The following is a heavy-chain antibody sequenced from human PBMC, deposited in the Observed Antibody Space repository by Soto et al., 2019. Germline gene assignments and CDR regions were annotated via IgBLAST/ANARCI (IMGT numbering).Heavy chain of an antibody. CDR3: AKDRTLRGVIILLVDY. CDR2: IGGSCGST. Sequence: GRSLHLSCATFGSAFWSHSLGPVRKAQGYGLEWVSAIGGSCGSTYYADSVKGRVTISRDNSKNTLYLQMNSLRAEDTAVYYWAKDRTLRGVIILLVDYWGQGTLVTFS. J-gene: IGHJ4*02. D-gene: IGHD3-10*01. V-gene: IGHV3-23*01. CDR1: GSAFWSHS.